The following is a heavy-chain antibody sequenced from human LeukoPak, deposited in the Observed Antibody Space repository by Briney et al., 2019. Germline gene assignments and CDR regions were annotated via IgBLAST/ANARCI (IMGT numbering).Heavy chain of an antibody. CDR1: GFTFSSYW. CDR3: ARDRGSGSYYTFDY. CDR2: IKQDGSEK. D-gene: IGHD3-10*01. Sequence: GGSLRLSCAASGFTFSSYWMNWVRQAPGKGLEWVANIKQDGSEKYYVDSVKGRFTISRDNAKNSLYLQMNSLRAEDTAVYYCARDRGSGSYYTFDYWGQGTLVTVSS. V-gene: IGHV3-7*01. J-gene: IGHJ4*02.